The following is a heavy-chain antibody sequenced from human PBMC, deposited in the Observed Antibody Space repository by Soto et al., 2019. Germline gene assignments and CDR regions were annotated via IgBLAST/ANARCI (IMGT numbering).Heavy chain of an antibody. J-gene: IGHJ4*02. V-gene: IGHV4-34*01. CDR3: ARGVPRGY. Sequence: QVQLQQWGAGLLKPSETLSLTCAVYGGSFSGYYWSWIRQPPGKGLEWIGEINHSGSTNYNPSLKSRVTISVDTSKNQFSLKLSSVTAADTAVYYCARGVPRGYWGQGTLVTVSS. CDR1: GGSFSGYY. D-gene: IGHD3-10*01. CDR2: INHSGST.